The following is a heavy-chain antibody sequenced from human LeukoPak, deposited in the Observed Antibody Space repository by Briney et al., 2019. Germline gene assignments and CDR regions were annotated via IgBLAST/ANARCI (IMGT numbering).Heavy chain of an antibody. J-gene: IGHJ4*02. CDR1: GGSISGYF. D-gene: IGHD6-13*01. V-gene: IGHV4-59*12. CDR2: IYYSGST. Sequence: SETLSLTCTVSGGSISGYFWSWIRQPPGKGLEWIGYIYYSGSTSYNPSLKSRVTISVDTSKNQFSLKLSSVTAADTAVYYCAREQLVGAFDYWGQGTLVTVSS. CDR3: AREQLVGAFDY.